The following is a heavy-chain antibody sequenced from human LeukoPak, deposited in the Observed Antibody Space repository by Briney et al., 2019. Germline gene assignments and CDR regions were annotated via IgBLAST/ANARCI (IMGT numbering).Heavy chain of an antibody. Sequence: ASVKVSCKASGYTFSRYGISWVRQAPGQGLEWMGWISGNSGNTKYAQTLQGRVTMTTDTSTSTAYMELRSLRSDDTAVYYCARARVTYYDFWSGYSPIYYFDYWGQGTLVTVSS. V-gene: IGHV1-18*01. CDR3: ARARVTYYDFWSGYSPIYYFDY. CDR2: ISGNSGNT. CDR1: GYTFSRYG. D-gene: IGHD3-3*01. J-gene: IGHJ4*02.